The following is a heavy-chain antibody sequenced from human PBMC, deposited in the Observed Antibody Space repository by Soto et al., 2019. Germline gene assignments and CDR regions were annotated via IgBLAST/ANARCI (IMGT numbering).Heavy chain of an antibody. CDR1: GFSFSSYA. J-gene: IGHJ4*02. CDR2: ITSNGGST. D-gene: IGHD6-19*01. V-gene: IGHV3-64D*08. Sequence: GSLRLSCSASGFSFSSYAMHWVRQAPGKGLECVSSITSNGGSTYYADSVKGRFTISRDNSRNTLYLQMSSLRAEDTAVYYCVKGGYSGVAGSLDYWGQGTQVTVSS. CDR3: VKGGYSGVAGSLDY.